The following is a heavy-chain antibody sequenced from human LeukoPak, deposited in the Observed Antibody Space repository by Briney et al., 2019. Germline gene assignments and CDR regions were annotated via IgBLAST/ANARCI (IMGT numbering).Heavy chain of an antibody. CDR1: GYSISSGYY. V-gene: IGHV4-38-2*01. J-gene: IGHJ4*02. CDR2: IYHSGST. CDR3: AGDERGYSYGYDY. Sequence: SETLSLTCAVSGYSISSGYYWGWSREPPGRGLGWIGSIYHSGSTYYNPSLKRRVTISVDTSKNQFSLKLSSVTAADTAVYYCAGDERGYSYGYDYWGQGTLVTVSS. D-gene: IGHD5-18*01.